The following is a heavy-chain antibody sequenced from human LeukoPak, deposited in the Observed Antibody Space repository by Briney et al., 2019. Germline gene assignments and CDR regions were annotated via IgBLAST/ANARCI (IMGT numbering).Heavy chain of an antibody. V-gene: IGHV3-66*01. J-gene: IGHJ4*02. CDR1: GFTFSSYA. D-gene: IGHD3-3*01. CDR3: ARLGPNDFWSGYHY. Sequence: GGSLRLSCAASGFTFSSYAMSWVRQAPGKGLEWVSVIHSGFNTYYADSVKGRFTVSGDSSKNTVYLQMNNLRVEDTAVYYCARLGPNDFWSGYHYWGQGTLVSVSS. CDR2: IHSGFNT.